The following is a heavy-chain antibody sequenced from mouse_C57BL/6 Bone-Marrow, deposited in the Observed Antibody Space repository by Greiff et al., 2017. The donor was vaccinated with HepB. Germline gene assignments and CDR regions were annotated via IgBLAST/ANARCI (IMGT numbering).Heavy chain of an antibody. J-gene: IGHJ4*01. CDR1: GYTFTDYE. CDR3: TTFITTVVATEAMDY. V-gene: IGHV1-15*01. CDR2: IDPETGGT. Sequence: VQLQQSGAELVRPGASVTLSCKASGYTFTDYEMHWVKQTPVHGLEWIGAIDPETGGTAYNQKFKGKAILTADKSSSTAYMELRSLTSEDSAVYYCTTFITTVVATEAMDYWGQGTSVTVSS. D-gene: IGHD1-1*01.